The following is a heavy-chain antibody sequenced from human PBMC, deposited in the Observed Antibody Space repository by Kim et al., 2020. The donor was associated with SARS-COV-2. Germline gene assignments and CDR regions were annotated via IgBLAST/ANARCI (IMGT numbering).Heavy chain of an antibody. V-gene: IGHV4-34*01. CDR3: ASGTMVRGVIMFYYGMDV. J-gene: IGHJ6*02. CDR1: GGSFSGYY. Sequence: SETLSLTCAVYGGSFSGYYWSWIRQPPGKGLEWIGEINHSGSTNYNPSLKIRVTISVDTSKNQFSLKLSSVTAAATAVYDCASGTMVRGVIMFYYGMDVWGQGTTVTVSS. CDR2: INHSGST. D-gene: IGHD3-10*01.